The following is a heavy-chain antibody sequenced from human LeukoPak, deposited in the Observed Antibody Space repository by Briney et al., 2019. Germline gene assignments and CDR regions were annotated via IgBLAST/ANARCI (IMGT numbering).Heavy chain of an antibody. J-gene: IGHJ4*02. CDR1: GGSFSSGGYY. CDR2: IYYSGST. CDR3: ARGTRTYYDFWSGFHDY. D-gene: IGHD3-3*01. V-gene: IGHV4-31*03. Sequence: SETLSLTCTVSGGSFSSGGYYWSWLRQHPGRGLEWIGYIYYSGSTYYSPSLKSRVTISVDTSKNQFSLKLSPVTAADTAVYYCARGTRTYYDFWSGFHDYWGQGTLVTVSS.